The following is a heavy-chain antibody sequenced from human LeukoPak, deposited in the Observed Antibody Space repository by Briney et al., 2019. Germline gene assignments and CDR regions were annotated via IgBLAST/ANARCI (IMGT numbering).Heavy chain of an antibody. J-gene: IGHJ3*02. CDR1: GFTFSSYI. Sequence: GGSLRLSCAASGFTFSSYIMNWVRQAPGEGLDWVSYVNDGSSSIFYADSVKGRFTISRDNAKNSLYLQMNSLRAEDTAVYYCARDERSDAFDIWGQGTMVTVSS. CDR2: VNDGSSSI. CDR3: ARDERSDAFDI. V-gene: IGHV3-48*01.